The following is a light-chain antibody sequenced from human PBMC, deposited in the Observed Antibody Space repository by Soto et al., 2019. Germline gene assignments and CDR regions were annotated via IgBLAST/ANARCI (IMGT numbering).Light chain of an antibody. CDR1: SSVVGGYNY. J-gene: IGLJ1*01. CDR2: DVS. V-gene: IGLV2-14*01. Sequence: QSVLTQPASVSGSPGQSIAISCTGTSSVVGGYNYVSWYQQHPGKAPKLMIYDVSNRPSGVSNRFSGSKSGNTASLTISGLQSEDEGDYYCSSYANFNTIVFGTGTKVTVL. CDR3: SSYANFNTIV.